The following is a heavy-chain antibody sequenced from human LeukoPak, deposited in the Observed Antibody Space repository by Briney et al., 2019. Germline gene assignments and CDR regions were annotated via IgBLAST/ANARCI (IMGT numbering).Heavy chain of an antibody. CDR1: GFTVNTNY. Sequence: GESLRLSCAASGFTVNTNYMSWVRQAPGKGLEWVSIIYSGGSIYYADSVKGRFTISRDSSKNTLYLQMNSLRAEDTAVYYCARDKVWGTLWFGELLSLDYWGQGTLVTVSS. J-gene: IGHJ4*02. D-gene: IGHD3-10*01. CDR3: ARDKVWGTLWFGELLSLDY. V-gene: IGHV3-53*01. CDR2: IYSGGSI.